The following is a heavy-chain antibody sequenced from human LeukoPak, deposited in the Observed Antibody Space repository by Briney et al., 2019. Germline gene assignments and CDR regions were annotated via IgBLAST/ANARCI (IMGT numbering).Heavy chain of an antibody. Sequence: SETLSLTCAVSGYSISSSNWWGWIRQPPGKGLEWIGYIYYSGSTYYNPSLKSRVTMLVDTSKNQFSLKLSSVTAVDTAVYYCAGSHEEAFDIWGQGTMVTVSS. J-gene: IGHJ3*02. CDR2: IYYSGST. CDR3: AGSHEEAFDI. V-gene: IGHV4-28*01. CDR1: GYSISSSNW.